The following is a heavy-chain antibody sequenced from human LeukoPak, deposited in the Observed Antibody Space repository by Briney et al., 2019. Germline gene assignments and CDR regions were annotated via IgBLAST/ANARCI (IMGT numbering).Heavy chain of an antibody. Sequence: GGSLRLSCAASGFTFSGNWMNWVRQAPGKGLVWVSRLDSDASITNYADSVRGRFTISSDNAKNTLFLQMNILTAEATALYYAARVPGYSGYTHGIAVWGEGTTVTVSS. CDR1: GFTFSGNW. CDR2: LDSDASIT. CDR3: ARVPGYSGYTHGIAV. J-gene: IGHJ6*01. V-gene: IGHV3-74*01. D-gene: IGHD5-12*01.